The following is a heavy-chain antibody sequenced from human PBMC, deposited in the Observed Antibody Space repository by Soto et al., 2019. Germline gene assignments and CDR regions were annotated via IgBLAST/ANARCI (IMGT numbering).Heavy chain of an antibody. V-gene: IGHV1-2*02. CDR1: EHTSTIYY. Sequence: QAHLVQSGAEVRKPGASVKVSCQALEHTSTIYYIHWVRQARGQGLEWMGWINADSGDTTYAEDFRGRVTFTRATSTSTFHMELSRLRLDDTAMYFCATRDYDILTGYLPIWGQGTLITVSS. J-gene: IGHJ1*01. CDR2: INADSGDT. D-gene: IGHD3-9*01. CDR3: ATRDYDILTGYLPI.